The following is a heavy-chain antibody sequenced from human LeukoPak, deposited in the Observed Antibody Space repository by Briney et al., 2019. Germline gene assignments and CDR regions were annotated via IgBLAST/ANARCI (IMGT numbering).Heavy chain of an antibody. CDR1: GFAVSTNY. J-gene: IGHJ5*02. Sequence: TGGSLRLSCAASGFAVSTNYLSWVRQAPGKGLEWVSVIYSDGSTYYTDSVKGRFTISRDNSKNTLYLQMNSLRPEDTAVYYCARDQRSESYYRWGWFDPWGQGTLATVSS. V-gene: IGHV3-53*05. CDR2: IYSDGST. CDR3: ARDQRSESYYRWGWFDP. D-gene: IGHD1-26*01.